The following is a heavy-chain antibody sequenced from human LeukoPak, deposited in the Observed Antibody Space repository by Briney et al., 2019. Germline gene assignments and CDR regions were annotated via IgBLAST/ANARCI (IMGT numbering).Heavy chain of an antibody. CDR2: ISGSGGST. V-gene: IGHV3-23*01. CDR3: ARGPSGYHNT. Sequence: GGSLRLSCAASGFTFSSYNMNWVRQVPGKGLEWVSAISGSGGSTYYADSVKGRFTISRDNSKNTLYLQMNSLRAEDTAVYYCARGPSGYHNTGGQGTLVTVSS. D-gene: IGHD5-12*01. CDR1: GFTFSSYN. J-gene: IGHJ4*02.